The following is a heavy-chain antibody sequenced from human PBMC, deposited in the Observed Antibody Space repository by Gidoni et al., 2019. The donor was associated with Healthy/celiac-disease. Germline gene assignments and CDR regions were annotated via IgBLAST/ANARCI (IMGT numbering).Heavy chain of an antibody. CDR3: ARRGDSEGYCSSTSCYYFDY. CDR1: GGSISSRSYS. Sequence: QLQLQESGPGLVKPAETLSLTCTVSGGSISSRSYSCGGIRQPPGKGLEWSGRIYYSGSAYYHPSFKSRVTISVDTSKNQFSLKLRSVTAADTAVYYCARRGDSEGYCSSTSCYYFDYWGQGTLVTVSS. J-gene: IGHJ4*02. D-gene: IGHD2-2*01. CDR2: IYYSGSA. V-gene: IGHV4-39*01.